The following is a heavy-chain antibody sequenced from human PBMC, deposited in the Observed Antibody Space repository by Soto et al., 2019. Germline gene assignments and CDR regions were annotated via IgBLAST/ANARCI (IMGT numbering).Heavy chain of an antibody. CDR1: GFTFGDYA. V-gene: IGHV3-49*04. Sequence: HPGGSLRLSCAASGFTFGDYAMSWVRQAPGKGLEWVGFIRSKAYGGTAEYAASVEGRFTISRDDSKSIAYLQMNSLKTEDTAMYFCTRDQPITPWGQGTMVTVSS. CDR3: TRDQPITP. D-gene: IGHD3-10*01. J-gene: IGHJ3*01. CDR2: IRSKAYGGTA.